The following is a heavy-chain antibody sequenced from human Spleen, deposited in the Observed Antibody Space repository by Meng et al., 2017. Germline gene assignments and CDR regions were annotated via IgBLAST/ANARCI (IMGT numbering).Heavy chain of an antibody. J-gene: IGHJ4*02. V-gene: IGHV3-23*01. CDR3: ASFGGSHIGY. Sequence: EVQLLESGGGLVQPGGSLRLSCAASGLTFSSYVMSWVRQAPGKGLEWVSGISGSGGSTYYADSVKGRFTISRDISKSTLYLQMNSLRAEDTAVYYCASFGGSHIGYWGQGVLVTVSS. CDR1: GLTFSSYV. D-gene: IGHD1-26*01. CDR2: ISGSGGST.